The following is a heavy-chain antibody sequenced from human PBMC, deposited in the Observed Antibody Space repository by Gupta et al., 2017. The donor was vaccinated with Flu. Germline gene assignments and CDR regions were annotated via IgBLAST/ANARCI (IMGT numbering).Heavy chain of an antibody. CDR2: ISGSGGST. D-gene: IGHD6-19*01. CDR3: AKVGSGWYSLYPLPVDY. V-gene: IGHV3-23*01. Sequence: GKGLEWVSAISGSGGSTYYADSVKGRFTISRDNSKNTLYLQMNSLRAEDTAVYYCAKVGSGWYSLYPLPVDYWGQGTLVTVSS. J-gene: IGHJ4*02.